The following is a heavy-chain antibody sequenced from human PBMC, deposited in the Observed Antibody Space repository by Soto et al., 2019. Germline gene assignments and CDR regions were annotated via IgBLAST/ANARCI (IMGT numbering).Heavy chain of an antibody. D-gene: IGHD2-2*01. V-gene: IGHV1-18*01. Sequence: GASVKVSCKASGYTFTSYGISWVRQAPGQGLEWMGWISAYNGNTNYAQKLQGRVTMTTDTSTSTAYMELRSMRSDDTAVYYCAGDCSSTSCPFYYYYYGMDVWGQGTTVTVSS. CDR1: GYTFTSYG. J-gene: IGHJ6*02. CDR3: AGDCSSTSCPFYYYYYGMDV. CDR2: ISAYNGNT.